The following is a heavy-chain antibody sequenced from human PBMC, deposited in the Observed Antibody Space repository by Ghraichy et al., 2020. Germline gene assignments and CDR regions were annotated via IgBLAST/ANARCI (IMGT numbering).Heavy chain of an antibody. J-gene: IGHJ3*02. Sequence: GSLRLSCAASGFTFSSYWMSWVRQAPGKGLEWVANIKKDGSEKYYVDSVKGRFTISRDNAKNSLYLQMNSLRAEDTAVYYCVRDWGGEDSSGYYYGKFAFDIWGQGTMVTVSS. V-gene: IGHV3-7*01. CDR1: GFTFSSYW. CDR3: VRDWGGEDSSGYYYGKFAFDI. D-gene: IGHD3-22*01. CDR2: IKKDGSEK.